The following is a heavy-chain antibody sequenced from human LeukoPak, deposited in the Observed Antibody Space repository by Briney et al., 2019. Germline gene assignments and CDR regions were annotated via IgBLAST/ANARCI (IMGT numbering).Heavy chain of an antibody. Sequence: PGGSLRLSCAASGFTFSSYAMHWVRQAPGKGLEWVAVISYDGSNKYYADSVKGRFTISRDNSKNTLYLQMNSLRAEDTAVYYCAKDLDFDYGDVGGGYWGQGTLVTVSS. CDR3: AKDLDFDYGDVGGGY. CDR1: GFTFSSYA. CDR2: ISYDGSNK. V-gene: IGHV3-30*04. D-gene: IGHD4-17*01. J-gene: IGHJ4*02.